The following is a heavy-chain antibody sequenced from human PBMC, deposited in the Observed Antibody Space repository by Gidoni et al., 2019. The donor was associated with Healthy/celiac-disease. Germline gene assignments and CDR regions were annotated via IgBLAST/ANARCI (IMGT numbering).Heavy chain of an antibody. Sequence: QVQLVESGGGVVQPGRSLRLSCAASGFTFSSYGMHWVRQAPGKGLEWVAVISYDGSNKYYADSVKGRFTISRDNSKNTLYLQMNSLRAEDTAVYYCAKEKSAGYYDSSGFDYWGQGTLVTVSS. J-gene: IGHJ4*02. CDR2: ISYDGSNK. CDR3: AKEKSAGYYDSSGFDY. D-gene: IGHD3-22*01. V-gene: IGHV3-30*18. CDR1: GFTFSSYG.